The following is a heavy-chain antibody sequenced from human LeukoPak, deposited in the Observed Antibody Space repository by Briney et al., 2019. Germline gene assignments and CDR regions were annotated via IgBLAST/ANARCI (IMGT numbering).Heavy chain of an antibody. CDR3: ARDYSSGYYDAFDI. Sequence: SETLSLTCTVSGGSISSYYWSWIRQPPGKGLEWIGYIYYSGSTNYNPSLKSRVTISVDTSKNQFSLKLSSVTAADTAVYYCARDYSSGYYDAFDIWGQGTRVTVSS. CDR1: GGSISSYY. J-gene: IGHJ3*02. D-gene: IGHD3-22*01. CDR2: IYYSGST. V-gene: IGHV4-59*01.